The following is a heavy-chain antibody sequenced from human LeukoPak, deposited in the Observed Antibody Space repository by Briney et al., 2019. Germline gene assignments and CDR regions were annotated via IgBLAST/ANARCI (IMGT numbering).Heavy chain of an antibody. J-gene: IGHJ3*02. CDR1: GGSFSGYY. CDR3: ARLLWFGDHDAFDI. D-gene: IGHD3-10*01. Sequence: PSETLSLTCAVYGGSFSGYYWSWIRQPPGKGLEWIGEINHSGSTNYNPSLKSRVTISVDTSKNQFSLKLSSVTAADTAVYYCARLLWFGDHDAFDIWGQGTMVTVSS. V-gene: IGHV4-34*01. CDR2: INHSGST.